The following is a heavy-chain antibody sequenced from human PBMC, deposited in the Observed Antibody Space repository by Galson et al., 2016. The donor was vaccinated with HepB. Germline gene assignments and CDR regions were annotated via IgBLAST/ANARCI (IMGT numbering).Heavy chain of an antibody. CDR2: INHSGGV. V-gene: IGHV4-34*01. Sequence: SETLSLTCNVSGGSLRENYWSWIRQPPGKGLEWIGEINHSGGVHYSPSLKSRVTISVDTSKNQFSLNVRSVTATDTAVYFCARVARRSVVVVPTAYWHFDLWGRGTLVAVSS. D-gene: IGHD2-2*01. CDR1: GGSLRENY. J-gene: IGHJ2*01. CDR3: ARVARRSVVVVPTAYWHFDL.